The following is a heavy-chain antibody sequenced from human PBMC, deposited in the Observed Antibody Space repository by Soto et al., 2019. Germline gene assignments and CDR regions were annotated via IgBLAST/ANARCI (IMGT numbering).Heavy chain of an antibody. V-gene: IGHV1-8*01. D-gene: IGHD3-3*01. CDR2: MNPNSGNT. Sequence: QVQLVQSGAEVKKPGASVKVSCKASGYTFTSYDINWVRQATGQGLEWMGWMNPNSGNTGYAQKFQGRVTMTMNTSISTAYMELSSLRSEDTAVYYCARGPQDDFWSGYYHYYYYYGMDVWGQGTTVTVSS. CDR3: ARGPQDDFWSGYYHYYYYYGMDV. J-gene: IGHJ6*02. CDR1: GYTFTSYD.